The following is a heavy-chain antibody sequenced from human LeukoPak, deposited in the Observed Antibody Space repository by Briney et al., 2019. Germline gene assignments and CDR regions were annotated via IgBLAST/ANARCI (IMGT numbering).Heavy chain of an antibody. CDR2: ISGSGGST. V-gene: IGHV3-23*01. J-gene: IGHJ4*02. CDR1: GFTFSSYA. CDR3: AKDIEAVLWFGEFHYFDY. D-gene: IGHD3-10*01. Sequence: PGGSLRLSCAASGFTFSSYAMSWVRQAPGKGLEWVSAISGSGGSTYYADSVKGRFTISRDNSKNTLYLQMNSLRAEDTAVYYCAKDIEAVLWFGEFHYFDYWGQGTLVTVSS.